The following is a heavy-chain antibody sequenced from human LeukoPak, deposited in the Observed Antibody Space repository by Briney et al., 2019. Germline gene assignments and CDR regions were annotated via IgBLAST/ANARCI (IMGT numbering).Heavy chain of an antibody. J-gene: IGHJ3*02. D-gene: IGHD2-15*01. CDR1: GFTFSDYY. Sequence: PGGSLRLSCAASGFTFSDYYMSWIRQAPGQGLEWVSYISSGGRTIYYADSVKGRFTMSRDNAKNSLYLQMNRLRADDTAVYYCARPVVAATTPDTFGIWGQGAMVTVSS. CDR3: ARPVVAATTPDTFGI. V-gene: IGHV3-11*04. CDR2: ISSGGRTI.